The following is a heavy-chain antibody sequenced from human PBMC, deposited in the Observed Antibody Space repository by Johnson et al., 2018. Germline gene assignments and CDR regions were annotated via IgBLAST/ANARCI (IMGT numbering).Heavy chain of an antibody. CDR1: GGSISSYY. D-gene: IGHD3-3*01. Sequence: QVQLQEAGPGLVKHSETLSLTSTVSGGSISSYYWSWIRQPAGKGLEWIGRIYTSGSTTYNPPLQSLVLISVATAKNQFSLKLNSVTAADTAVYYCARVLWHVGGSGYPAFDIWGQGTMVTVSS. J-gene: IGHJ3*02. V-gene: IGHV4-4*07. CDR3: ARVLWHVGGSGYPAFDI. CDR2: IYTSGST.